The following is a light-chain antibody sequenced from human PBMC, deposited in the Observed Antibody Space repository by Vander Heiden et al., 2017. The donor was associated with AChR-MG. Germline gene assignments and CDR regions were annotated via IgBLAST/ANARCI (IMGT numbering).Light chain of an antibody. J-gene: IGKJ1*01. CDR2: AAS. CDR3: QQYYSYPRT. Sequence: IRMTQSPSSFSASTGDRVTITCRASQGISSYLAWYQQKPGKAPKLLIYAASTLQSGVPSRFSGSGSGTDFTLTISCLQSEDFATYYCQQYYSYPRTFGQGTKVEIK. CDR1: QGISSY. V-gene: IGKV1-8*01.